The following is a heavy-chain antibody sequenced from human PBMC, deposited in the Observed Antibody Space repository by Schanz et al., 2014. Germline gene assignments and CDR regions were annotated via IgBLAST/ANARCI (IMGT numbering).Heavy chain of an antibody. CDR3: ARDDRAYYYGMDV. J-gene: IGHJ6*02. D-gene: IGHD3-22*01. CDR1: GGTFSSYT. V-gene: IGHV1-69*08. Sequence: QVQLVQSGAEVKKPGSSVKVSCKASGGTFSSYTISWVRQAPGQGLEWMGRIIPILGIANYAQKFQGRLTMTRDTSTSTVYMELSSLRSEDTAVYYCARDDRAYYYGMDVWGQGTTVTVAS. CDR2: IIPILGIA.